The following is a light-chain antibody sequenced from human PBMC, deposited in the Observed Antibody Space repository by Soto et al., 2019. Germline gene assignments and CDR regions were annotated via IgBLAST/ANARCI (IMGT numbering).Light chain of an antibody. CDR2: AAS. V-gene: IGKV1-39*01. Sequence: DIHMTQSPSSLSAFVGYRSTITCRARRRISSYLNWHQRKPGKAPKFLMYAASSLQSAVPSRFSGSGSGTGFTLTISSLQPEDFETYYCQQSYSNPLTFGQGTRLEIK. CDR3: QQSYSNPLT. J-gene: IGKJ5*01. CDR1: RRISSY.